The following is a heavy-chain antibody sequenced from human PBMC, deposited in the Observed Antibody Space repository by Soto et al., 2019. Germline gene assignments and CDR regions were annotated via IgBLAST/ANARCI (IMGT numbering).Heavy chain of an antibody. D-gene: IGHD2-2*01. CDR3: AKRRYCPSTTCFDY. CDR1: GYTFTSYG. J-gene: IGHJ4*02. Sequence: ASVKVSCKASGYTFTSYGISWVRQAPGQGLEWMGWISAYNGNTNYAQKFQGRVTMTTDTSTSTAYMELRSLRSDDTAVYYCAKRRYCPSTTCFDYWGQGTLVTVSS. V-gene: IGHV1-18*01. CDR2: ISAYNGNT.